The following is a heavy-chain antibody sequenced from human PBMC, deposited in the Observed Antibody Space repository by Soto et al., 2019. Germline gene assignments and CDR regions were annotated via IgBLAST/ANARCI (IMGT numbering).Heavy chain of an antibody. D-gene: IGHD4-17*01. CDR2: IWYAGSNE. Sequence: QVQLVESGGGVVQPGRSLRLSCAASGFIFSSYGMHWVRQAPGKVLEWVAVIWYAGSNENYVDSVRGRFTISRDNSKNTLFLQMNSLRVENTALYYCAREVYGDYGDAFDLWGQGTMVTVSS. J-gene: IGHJ3*01. CDR3: AREVYGDYGDAFDL. V-gene: IGHV3-33*01. CDR1: GFIFSSYG.